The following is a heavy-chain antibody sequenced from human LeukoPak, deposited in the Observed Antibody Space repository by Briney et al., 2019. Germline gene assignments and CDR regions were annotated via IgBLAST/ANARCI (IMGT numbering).Heavy chain of an antibody. V-gene: IGHV3-23*01. CDR1: GFTFSSYA. D-gene: IGHD3-22*01. CDR3: AKEPGSYYFDSSGYYAGSSWKPYYFDY. Sequence: GGSLRLSCAASGFTFSSYAMSWVRQAPGKGLEWVSAISGSGGSTYYADSVKGRFTISRDNSKTTLYLQMNSLRAEDTAVYYCAKEPGSYYFDSSGYYAGSSWKPYYFDYWGQGTPVTVSS. J-gene: IGHJ4*02. CDR2: ISGSGGST.